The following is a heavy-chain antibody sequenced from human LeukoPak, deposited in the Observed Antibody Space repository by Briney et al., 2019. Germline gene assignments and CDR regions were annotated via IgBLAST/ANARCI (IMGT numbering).Heavy chain of an antibody. CDR1: GRTFTSYG. CDR3: ARCWSSDRGYCDY. CDR2: ISAYNGKT. V-gene: IGHV1-18*01. J-gene: IGHJ4*02. Sequence: ASVKVSCKTSGRTFTSYGITWVRQAPGQGLEWMGWISAYNGKTDYARKLQERVTMTTDTSTSTAYMELRSLRSDDTAVYYCARCWSSDRGYCDYWGQGTLVTVSS.